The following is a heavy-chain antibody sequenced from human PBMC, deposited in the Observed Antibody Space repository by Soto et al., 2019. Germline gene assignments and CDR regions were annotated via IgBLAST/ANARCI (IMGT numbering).Heavy chain of an antibody. D-gene: IGHD6-19*01. V-gene: IGHV3-33*01. J-gene: IGHJ4*02. CDR2: IWYDGSNK. Sequence: QVQLVESGGGVVQPGRSLRLSCAASGFTFNTYGMHWVRQAPGKGLGWVEVIWYDGSNKYYADSVKGRFTISRDNSKNTLYLQMNSLRAEDTAVYYCARDTGTGYSSGWPDYWGQGTLVTVSS. CDR3: ARDTGTGYSSGWPDY. CDR1: GFTFNTYG.